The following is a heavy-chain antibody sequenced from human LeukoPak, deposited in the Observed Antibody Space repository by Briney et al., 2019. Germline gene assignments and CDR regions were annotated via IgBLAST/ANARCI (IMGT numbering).Heavy chain of an antibody. D-gene: IGHD6-13*01. V-gene: IGHV4-39*01. CDR2: IYYSGST. CDR1: GGSISSSSYY. CDR3: ARGSNSSSWYGGFDY. J-gene: IGHJ4*02. Sequence: SETLSLTCTVSGGSISSSSYYWGWIRQPPGKGLEWIGSIYYSGSTYYNPSLKSRVTISVDTSKNQFSLKLSSVTAADTAVYYCARGSNSSSWYGGFDYWGQGTLVTVSS.